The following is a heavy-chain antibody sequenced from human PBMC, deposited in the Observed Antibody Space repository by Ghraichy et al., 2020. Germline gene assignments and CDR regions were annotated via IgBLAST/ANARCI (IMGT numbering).Heavy chain of an antibody. CDR3: ARRDSSTSCYDY. J-gene: IGHJ4*02. V-gene: IGHV4-61*02. D-gene: IGHD2-2*01. Sequence: SETLSLTCTVSGGSISSGSYYWSWIRQPAGKGLEWIGRIYTSGSTNYNPSLKSRVTMSVDTSKNQFSLKLSSVTAADTAVYYCARRDSSTSCYDYWGQGTLVTVSS. CDR2: IYTSGST. CDR1: GGSISSGSYY.